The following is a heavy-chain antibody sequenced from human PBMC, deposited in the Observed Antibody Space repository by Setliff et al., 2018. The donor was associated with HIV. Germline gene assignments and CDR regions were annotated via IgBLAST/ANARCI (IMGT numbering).Heavy chain of an antibody. Sequence: PSETLSLTCTVSGGSVSSRGYYWGWIRQPPGKGLEWIANILYGGNTYYNPSLKSRVTISVDTSKNHFSLKLNSVTAADTAVYFCARPTTGVGGGAAFDIWGQGTMVTVSS. D-gene: IGHD2-8*01. V-gene: IGHV4-39*02. CDR1: GGSVSSRGYY. CDR2: ILYGGNT. CDR3: ARPTTGVGGGAAFDI. J-gene: IGHJ3*02.